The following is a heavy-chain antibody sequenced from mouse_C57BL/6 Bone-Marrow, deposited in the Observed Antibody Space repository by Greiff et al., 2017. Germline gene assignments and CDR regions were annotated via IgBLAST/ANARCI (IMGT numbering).Heavy chain of an antibody. J-gene: IGHJ1*03. CDR2: IDPETGGN. CDR3: TTVLNWYFDV. Sequence: VKLMESGAELVRPGASVTLSCKASGYTFTDYEMHWVKQTPVHGLEWIGAIDPETGGNAYNQKFKGKAILTADNSTSSSYMELRGLTSEDSAVYYCTTVLNWYFDVWGTGTTVTVSS. V-gene: IGHV1-15*01. CDR1: GYTFTDYE.